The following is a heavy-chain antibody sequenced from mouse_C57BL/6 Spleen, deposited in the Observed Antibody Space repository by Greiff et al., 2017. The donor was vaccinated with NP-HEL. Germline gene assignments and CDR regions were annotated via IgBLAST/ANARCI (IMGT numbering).Heavy chain of an antibody. CDR2: IDPSDSYT. D-gene: IGHD2-4*01. Sequence: QVQLQQSGAELVRPGTSVKLSCKASGYTFTSYWMHWVKQRPGQGLEWIGVIDPSDSYTNYNQKFKGKATLTVDTSSSTAYMQLSSLTSEDSAVYYCARSGDYDRNWYFDVWGTGTTVTVSS. CDR1: GYTFTSYW. J-gene: IGHJ1*03. V-gene: IGHV1-59*01. CDR3: ARSGDYDRNWYFDV.